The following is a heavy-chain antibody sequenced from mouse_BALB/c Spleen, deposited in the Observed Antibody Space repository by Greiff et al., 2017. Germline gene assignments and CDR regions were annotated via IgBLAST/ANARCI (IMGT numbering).Heavy chain of an antibody. D-gene: IGHD3-1*01. CDR2: ISSGSSTI. Sequence: EVQLVESGGGLVQPGGSRKLSCAASGFTFSSFGMHWVRQAPEKGLEWVAYISSGSSTIYYADTVKGRFTISRDNPKNTLFLQMTSLRSEDTAMYYCARRARALFDYWGQGTTLTVSS. CDR3: ARRARALFDY. V-gene: IGHV5-17*02. CDR1: GFTFSSFG. J-gene: IGHJ2*01.